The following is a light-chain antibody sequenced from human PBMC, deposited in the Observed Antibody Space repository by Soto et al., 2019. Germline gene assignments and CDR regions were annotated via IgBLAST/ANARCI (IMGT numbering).Light chain of an antibody. V-gene: IGKV3-15*01. CDR1: QSVGTN. CDR3: QRQSSWPRT. CDR2: GTS. Sequence: EIVMTQSPTTLSVSPGERATLSCRASQSVGTNLAWYQQRPGQAPRLLIHGTSTRATGIPARFSGSGSGTEFTLTISSMQSADFAVYYCQRQSSWPRTFGQGTKVDIK. J-gene: IGKJ1*01.